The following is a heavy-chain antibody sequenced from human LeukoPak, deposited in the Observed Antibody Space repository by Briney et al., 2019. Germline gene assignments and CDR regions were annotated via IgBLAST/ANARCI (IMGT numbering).Heavy chain of an antibody. D-gene: IGHD7-27*01. J-gene: IGHJ2*01. CDR1: GGSISSSSHY. CDR3: ARQDLGTRHFDL. Sequence: SETLSLTCTVSGGSISSSSHYWGWIRQPPGKGLEWIGRIFHSGITYYNPSLRSRVTQSVGTSKIRFSLKLTSVTAADTAVYFCARQDLGTRHFDLWGRGTLVTVSS. CDR2: IFHSGIT. V-gene: IGHV4-39*01.